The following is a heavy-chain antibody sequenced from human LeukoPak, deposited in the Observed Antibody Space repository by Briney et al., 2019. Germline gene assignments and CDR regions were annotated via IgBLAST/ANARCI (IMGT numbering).Heavy chain of an antibody. CDR3: ARGGSGVTYYYDSSGYYPFGY. D-gene: IGHD3-22*01. V-gene: IGHV1-2*02. Sequence: ASVKVSCKASGYTFTGYYMHWVRQAPGQGLEWMGWINPNSGGTNYAQKFQGRVTMTRDTSISTAYMELSRLRSDDTAVYYCARGGSGVTYYYDSSGYYPFGYWGQGTLVTVSS. CDR1: GYTFTGYY. J-gene: IGHJ4*02. CDR2: INPNSGGT.